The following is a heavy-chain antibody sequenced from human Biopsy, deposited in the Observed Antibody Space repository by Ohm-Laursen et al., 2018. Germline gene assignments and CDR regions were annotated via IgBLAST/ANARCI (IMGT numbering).Heavy chain of an antibody. Sequence: SDTLSLTCTLSGGSITSRTRYWGWIRQTPGKGLEWIGTVYYSGTTYDNPSLKNRVIISVDTSKNQFSLSLKTVTAADTAVYYCARHDLSDVWSGYPNFFDRWGQGTLVTVSS. V-gene: IGHV4-39*01. CDR2: VYYSGTT. J-gene: IGHJ5*02. CDR1: GGSITSRTRY. D-gene: IGHD3-3*01. CDR3: ARHDLSDVWSGYPNFFDR.